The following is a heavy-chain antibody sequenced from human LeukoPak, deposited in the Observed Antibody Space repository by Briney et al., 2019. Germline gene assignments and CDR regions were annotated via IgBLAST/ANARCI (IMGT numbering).Heavy chain of an antibody. J-gene: IGHJ6*02. V-gene: IGHV3-30-3*01. CDR2: ISYDGSNK. D-gene: IGHD2-2*02. CDR1: GFTFSSYA. Sequence: PGGSLRLSCAASGFTFSSYAMHWVRQAPGKGLEWVAVISYDGSNKYYADSVKGRSTISRDNSKNTLYLQMNSLRAEDTAVYYCARETIVVVPAAIGMDVWGQGTTVTVSS. CDR3: ARETIVVVPAAIGMDV.